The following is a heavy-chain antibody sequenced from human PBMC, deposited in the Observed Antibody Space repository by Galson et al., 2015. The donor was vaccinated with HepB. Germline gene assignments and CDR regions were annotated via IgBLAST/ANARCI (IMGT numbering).Heavy chain of an antibody. J-gene: IGHJ2*01. CDR2: LRPSGNT. V-gene: IGHV4-59*01. CDR1: GRSISTYY. CDR3: ARSGTGTKGTYWYFEL. D-gene: IGHD1-7*01. Sequence: SETLSLTCTVSGRSISTYYSTWIRQTPGKGLEWLAYLRPSGNTDYNPSLKSRLTMSVDTSKNQFSLKMTSVTAADTAVYYCARSGTGTKGTYWYFELWGRGTLVTVSS.